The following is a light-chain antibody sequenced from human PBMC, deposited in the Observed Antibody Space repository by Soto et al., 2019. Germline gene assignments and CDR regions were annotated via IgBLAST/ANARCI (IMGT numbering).Light chain of an antibody. J-gene: IGKJ1*01. Sequence: DIVMTQSPLSLPVTPGEPASISCRSSQSLLHSNGYNYLDWYLQKPGQSPQLPMYLGSNRASGVPDRFSGSGSGTDFTLNISRVEAEDVGVYYCMQSLQTRWTFGQGTKVEIK. CDR1: QSLLHSNGYNY. V-gene: IGKV2-28*01. CDR2: LGS. CDR3: MQSLQTRWT.